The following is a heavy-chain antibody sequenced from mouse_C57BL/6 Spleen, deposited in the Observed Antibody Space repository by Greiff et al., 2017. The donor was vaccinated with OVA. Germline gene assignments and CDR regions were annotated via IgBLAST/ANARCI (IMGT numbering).Heavy chain of an antibody. V-gene: IGHV3-6*01. CDR3: ATSTMVTRFAY. D-gene: IGHD2-2*01. CDR1: GYSITSGYY. J-gene: IGHJ3*01. Sequence: EVKLVESGPGLVKPSQSLSLTCSVTGYSITSGYYWNWIRQFPGNKLEWMGYISYDGSNNYNPSLKNRISITRDTSKNQFFLKLNSVTTEDTATYYCATSTMVTRFAYWGQGTLVTVSA. CDR2: ISYDGSN.